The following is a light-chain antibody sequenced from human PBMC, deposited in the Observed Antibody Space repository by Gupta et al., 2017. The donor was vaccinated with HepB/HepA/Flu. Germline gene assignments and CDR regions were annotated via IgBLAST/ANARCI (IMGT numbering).Light chain of an antibody. J-gene: IGLJ1*01. Sequence: QSALTQPASVSGSLGESITVSCTGTRSDIGGYNYVSWYQQYPGKAPKLIIYDVVNRPSGVSDRFSGSKSDNTASMTISGLQAEDEADYYCSSFTGCFTYLFGTGTKVTVL. CDR2: DVV. V-gene: IGLV2-14*03. CDR1: RSDIGGYNY. CDR3: SSFTGCFTYL.